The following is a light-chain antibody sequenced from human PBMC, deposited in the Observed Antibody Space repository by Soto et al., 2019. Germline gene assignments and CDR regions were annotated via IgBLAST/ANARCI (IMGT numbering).Light chain of an antibody. CDR3: QSYDSSLSGWV. Sequence: VLAQPPSVSGAPGQRVTISCTGSSSNIGAGYGVHWYQQLPGTAPKLLIYDNSNRPSGVPDRFSGSKSGTSASLAITGLQAEDEADYHCQSYDSSLSGWVFGGGTKLTVL. J-gene: IGLJ3*02. V-gene: IGLV1-40*01. CDR1: SSNIGAGYG. CDR2: DNS.